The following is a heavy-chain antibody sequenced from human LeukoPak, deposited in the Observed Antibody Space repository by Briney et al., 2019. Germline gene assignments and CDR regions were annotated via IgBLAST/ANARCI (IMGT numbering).Heavy chain of an antibody. V-gene: IGHV3-15*01. D-gene: IGHD6-13*01. Sequence: GGSLRLSCAASGFTFSNAWMSWVRQAPGKGLEWVGRIKSKTDGGTTDYAAPVKGRFTISRDDSKNTLYLQMNSLRAEDTAVYYCARSGYSSSWFPGYYYYYYMDVWGKGTTVTVSS. CDR2: IKSKTDGGTT. CDR3: ARSGYSSSWFPGYYYYYYMDV. J-gene: IGHJ6*03. CDR1: GFTFSNAW.